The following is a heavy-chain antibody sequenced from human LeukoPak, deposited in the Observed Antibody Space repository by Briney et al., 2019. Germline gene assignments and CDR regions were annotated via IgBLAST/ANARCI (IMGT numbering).Heavy chain of an antibody. Sequence: AGGSLRLSCAGSGFTFTKFAMTWVRQAPGKGLEWVSSMGPTGDTYYLDSVKGRFSLSRDGSKSTMSLQMSTLRVDDTAVYFCAKATPYGTTWVGGFDLWGQGTMVTVSS. D-gene: IGHD1/OR15-1a*01. CDR2: MGPTGDT. V-gene: IGHV3-23*01. CDR3: AKATPYGTTWVGGFDL. J-gene: IGHJ3*01. CDR1: GFTFTKFA.